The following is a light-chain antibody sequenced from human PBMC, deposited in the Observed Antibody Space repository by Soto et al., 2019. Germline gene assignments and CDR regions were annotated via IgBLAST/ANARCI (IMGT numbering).Light chain of an antibody. CDR2: WAS. Sequence: DIVMTQSPDSLAVSLGERATINCKSSQSILHSSNNKNYLTWYQQKPGQPPKLLIYWASTRESGVPDRFSGSGSGTDFTLTISSLQAEDVAVYYCQQYYGIPFTFGGGTKVEIK. CDR1: QSILHSSNNKNY. CDR3: QQYYGIPFT. J-gene: IGKJ4*01. V-gene: IGKV4-1*01.